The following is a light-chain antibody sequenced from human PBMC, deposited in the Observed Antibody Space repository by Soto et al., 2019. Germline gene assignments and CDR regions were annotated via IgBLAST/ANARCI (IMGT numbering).Light chain of an antibody. V-gene: IGKV3-20*01. CDR1: QSVSSN. Sequence: EIVMTQSPATLSVSPGERATLSCRASQSVSSNLAWYQQKPGQAPRLLIYGASSRATGIPDRLSGSGSGTDFTLTISRLEPEDFAVYYCQQYGSSSITFGQGTRLEIK. J-gene: IGKJ5*01. CDR2: GAS. CDR3: QQYGSSSIT.